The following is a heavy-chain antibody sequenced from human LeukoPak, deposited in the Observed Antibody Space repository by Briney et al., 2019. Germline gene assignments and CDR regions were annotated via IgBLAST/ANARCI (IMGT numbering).Heavy chain of an antibody. Sequence: GVSLRLSCAASGFSFSSYEMNWVRQAPAKGLEWVSYFGTSDSSAYYADSVKGRFTISRDNAKNSLYLQMNSLRAEDTAVYYCARYGDSSVYYSADAFDIWGQGTMVTVSS. CDR3: ARYGDSSVYYSADAFDI. J-gene: IGHJ3*02. CDR1: GFSFSSYE. V-gene: IGHV3-48*03. CDR2: FGTSDSSA. D-gene: IGHD3-22*01.